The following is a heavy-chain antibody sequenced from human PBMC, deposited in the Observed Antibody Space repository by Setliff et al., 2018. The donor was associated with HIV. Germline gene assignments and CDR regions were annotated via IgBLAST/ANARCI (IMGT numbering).Heavy chain of an antibody. CDR2: IFPNDEK. CDR1: GFSLSNTRMG. Sequence: SGPTLVNPTETLTLTCTVSGFSLSNTRMGVSWIRQPPGKALEWLAHIFPNDEKSYSASLKSRVTISEDTSKSQVVLTMTNMDPLDTATYFCARYNFRRGYWDYFDYWGQGTQVTVSS. V-gene: IGHV2-26*01. D-gene: IGHD3-3*01. J-gene: IGHJ4*02. CDR3: ARYNFRRGYWDYFDY.